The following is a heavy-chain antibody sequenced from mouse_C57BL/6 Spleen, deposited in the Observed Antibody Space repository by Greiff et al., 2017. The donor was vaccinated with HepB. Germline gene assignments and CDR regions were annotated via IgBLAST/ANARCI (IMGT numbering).Heavy chain of an antibody. Sequence: QVQLQQSGPGLVQPSQSLSITCTVSGFSLTSYGVHWVRQSPGKGLEWLGVIWSGGSTDYNAAFISRLSISKDNSKSQVFFKMNSLQADDTAIYYCARRGDYYCSSYGAMDYWGQGTSVTVSS. D-gene: IGHD1-1*01. CDR3: ARRGDYYCSSYGAMDY. J-gene: IGHJ4*01. CDR1: GFSLTSYG. V-gene: IGHV2-2*01. CDR2: IWSGGST.